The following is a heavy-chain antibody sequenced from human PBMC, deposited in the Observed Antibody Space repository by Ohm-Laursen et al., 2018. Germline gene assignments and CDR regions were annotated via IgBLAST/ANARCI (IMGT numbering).Heavy chain of an antibody. D-gene: IGHD4-11*01. CDR2: INGDGSRP. CDR1: GATISGYW. V-gene: IGHV3-74*01. CDR3: ARGSSRDYRE. Sequence: SLRLSCAASGATISGYWMHWVRQTPGKGLVWVSRINGDGSRPFYADSVKSRFTISRDNGQNVLYLQMTRLRADDTAIYYCARGSSRDYREWGQGTLVTVSS. J-gene: IGHJ4*02.